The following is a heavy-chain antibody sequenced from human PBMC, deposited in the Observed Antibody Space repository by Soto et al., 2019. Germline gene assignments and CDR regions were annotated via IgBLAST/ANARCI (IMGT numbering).Heavy chain of an antibody. V-gene: IGHV1-69*13. CDR3: ARGVFYYDSSGYYPTGAFKI. J-gene: IGHJ3*02. CDR1: GGTFSSYA. D-gene: IGHD3-22*01. Sequence: SVKVSCKASGGTFSSYAISWVRQAPGQGLEWMGGIIPIFGTANYAQKFQGRVTITADESTSTAYMELSSLRSEDPAVYYCARGVFYYDSSGYYPTGAFKIWGQGTMVTVSS. CDR2: IIPIFGTA.